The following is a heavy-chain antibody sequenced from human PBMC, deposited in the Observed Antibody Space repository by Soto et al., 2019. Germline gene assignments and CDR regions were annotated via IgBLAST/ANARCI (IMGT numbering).Heavy chain of an antibody. CDR1: GGSISSSSYY. CDR3: ARLYSGYDLGIDP. CDR2: IYYSGST. V-gene: IGHV4-61*05. J-gene: IGHJ5*02. D-gene: IGHD5-12*01. Sequence: SETLSLTCTVSGGSISSSSYYWSWIRQPPGKGLEWIGYIYYSGSTNYNPSLKSRVTISVDTSKNQFSLKLSSVTAADTAVYYCARLYSGYDLGIDPWGQGTLVTVSS.